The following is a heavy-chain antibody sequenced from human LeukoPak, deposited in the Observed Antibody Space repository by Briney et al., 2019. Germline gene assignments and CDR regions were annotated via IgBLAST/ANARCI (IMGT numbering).Heavy chain of an antibody. Sequence: GGSLRLSCAASGFTFSSYAMSWVRQAPGEGLEWVSAIRGSGGSTYYADSVKGRFTISRDNSKNTLYLQMNSLRAEDTAVYYCAKDEPSITMVRGVPFDYWGQGTLVTVSS. CDR2: IRGSGGST. CDR1: GFTFSSYA. CDR3: AKDEPSITMVRGVPFDY. V-gene: IGHV3-23*01. D-gene: IGHD3-10*01. J-gene: IGHJ4*02.